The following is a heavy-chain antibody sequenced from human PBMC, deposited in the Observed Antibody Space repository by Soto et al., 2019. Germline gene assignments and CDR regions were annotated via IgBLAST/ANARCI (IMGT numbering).Heavy chain of an antibody. CDR3: ARGPYSSWGENWFDP. CDR1: GGSISSGGYS. CDR2: IYHSGST. V-gene: IGHV4-30-2*01. D-gene: IGHD6-6*01. J-gene: IGHJ5*02. Sequence: QLQLQESGSGLVKPSQTLSLTCAVSGGSISSGGYSWSWIRQPPGKGLEWIGYIYHSGSTYYNPSLKSGVTISVDRSKNQFSLKLSSVTAADTAVYYCARGPYSSWGENWFDPWGQGTLVTVSS.